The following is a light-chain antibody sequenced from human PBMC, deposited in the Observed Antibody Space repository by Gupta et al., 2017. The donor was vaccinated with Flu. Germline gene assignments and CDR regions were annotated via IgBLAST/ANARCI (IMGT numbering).Light chain of an antibody. CDR3: QQYYATASWT. J-gene: IGKJ1*01. CDR1: RSVLYNSNNKNY. CDR2: WAS. Sequence: DIVMTQSPDSLAVSLGERATINCRSSRSVLYNSNNKNYLAWYQQKPGQPPKLLIYWASTRESGVPDRFSGSGSGPDFTLTISSLQAEDVAVYYCQQYYATASWTFGQGTKVEIK. V-gene: IGKV4-1*01.